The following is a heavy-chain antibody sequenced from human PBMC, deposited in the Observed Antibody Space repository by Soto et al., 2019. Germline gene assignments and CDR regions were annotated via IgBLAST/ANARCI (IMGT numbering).Heavy chain of an antibody. V-gene: IGHV4-30-2*01. Sequence: QLQLHESGSGLVKPSQTLSLTCAVSGGSISSGGYSWSWIRQPPGKGLEWIGYIYHSGSTYYNPSLKSRVTISVDRSKNQFSLKLSSVTAADTAVYYCARGLNTAAALDYWGQGTLVTVSS. J-gene: IGHJ4*02. CDR3: ARGLNTAAALDY. D-gene: IGHD6-13*01. CDR2: IYHSGST. CDR1: GGSISSGGYS.